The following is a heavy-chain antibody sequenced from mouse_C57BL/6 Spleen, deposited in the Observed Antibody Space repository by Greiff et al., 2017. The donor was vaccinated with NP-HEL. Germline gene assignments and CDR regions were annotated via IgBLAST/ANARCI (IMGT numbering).Heavy chain of an antibody. CDR3: ASYDYDPAWFAY. V-gene: IGHV1-82*01. CDR2: IYPGDGDT. J-gene: IGHJ3*01. Sequence: VQGVESGPELVKPGASVKISCKASGYAFSSSWMNWVKQRPGKGLEWIGRIYPGDGDTNYNGKFKGKATLTADKSSSTAYMQLSSLTSEDSAVYFCASYDYDPAWFAYWGQGTLVTVSA. D-gene: IGHD2-4*01. CDR1: GYAFSSSW.